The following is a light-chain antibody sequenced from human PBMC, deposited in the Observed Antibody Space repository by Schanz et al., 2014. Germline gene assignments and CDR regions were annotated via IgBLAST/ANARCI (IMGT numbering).Light chain of an antibody. CDR3: QSYDSSLSGFHVV. CDR2: DVN. J-gene: IGLJ2*01. CDR1: SSDVGGYNY. V-gene: IGLV2-14*01. Sequence: QSALTQPASVSGSPGQSITISCTGTSSDVGGYNYVSWYQQHPGKAPKLMIYDVNNRPSGVPDRFSGSKSGTSASLAITGLQAEDEADYYCQSYDSSLSGFHVVFGGGTKLTVL.